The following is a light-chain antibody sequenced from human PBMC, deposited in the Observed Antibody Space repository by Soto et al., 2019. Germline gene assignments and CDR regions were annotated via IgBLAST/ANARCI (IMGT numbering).Light chain of an antibody. Sequence: DIQMTQPPSTLSASVGDRVTITCRASQSISSWLAWYQQKPGKAPKLLIYDASSLESGVPSRFSGSGSGTEFTLTISSLQPDDFATYYCQQYNSPWTFGQGTKVDIK. CDR3: QQYNSPWT. CDR2: DAS. V-gene: IGKV1-5*01. J-gene: IGKJ1*01. CDR1: QSISSW.